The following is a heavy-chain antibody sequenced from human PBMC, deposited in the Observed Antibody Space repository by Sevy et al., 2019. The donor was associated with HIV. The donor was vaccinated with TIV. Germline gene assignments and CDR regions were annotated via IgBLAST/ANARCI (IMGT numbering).Heavy chain of an antibody. CDR3: AKDRRRGYIFGLDS. Sequence: GGSLRLSCVGSGFPFGSHSMHWVRQAPGKGLEWVAVLSYDGDNKYYADSVKGRFTISRDNSKNTLFLQMNSLRGDDTAVYYCAKDRRRGYIFGLDSWGQGTLVTISS. V-gene: IGHV3-30*18. CDR2: LSYDGDNK. J-gene: IGHJ5*01. CDR1: GFPFGSHS. D-gene: IGHD3-3*02.